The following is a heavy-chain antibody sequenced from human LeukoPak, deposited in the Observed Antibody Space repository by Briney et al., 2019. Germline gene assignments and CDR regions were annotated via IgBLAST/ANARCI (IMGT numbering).Heavy chain of an antibody. CDR1: GFTFSSCG. CDR3: AKGGAVSSKSITMIRGTRRYYYYMDV. CDR2: LSDSGGST. V-gene: IGHV3-23*01. J-gene: IGHJ6*03. D-gene: IGHD3-10*01. Sequence: GGTLRLSCAASGFTFSSCGMSWVRQAPGKGLEWVSALSDSGGSTFYADSVKGRFTISRDNSKNTLYLQMNRLRAEDTAVYYCAKGGAVSSKSITMIRGTRRYYYYMDVWGKGTTVTISS.